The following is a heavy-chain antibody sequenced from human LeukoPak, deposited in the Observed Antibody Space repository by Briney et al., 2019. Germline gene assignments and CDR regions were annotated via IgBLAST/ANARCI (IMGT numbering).Heavy chain of an antibody. J-gene: IGHJ3*02. D-gene: IGHD3-22*01. CDR1: GFSLSTSGMR. CDR2: IDWDDDK. Sequence: SGPALVKPTQTLTLTCTFSGFSLSTSGMRVSWIRQPPGKALEWLARIDWDDDKFYSTSLKTRLTISKDTSKNQVVLTMTNMDPVDTATYYCARTTYYYDSRGYTDAFDIWGQGTMVTVSS. CDR3: ARTTYYYDSRGYTDAFDI. V-gene: IGHV2-70*04.